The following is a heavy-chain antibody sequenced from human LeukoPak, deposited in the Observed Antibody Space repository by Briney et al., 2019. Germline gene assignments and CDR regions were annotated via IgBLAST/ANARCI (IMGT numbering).Heavy chain of an antibody. CDR1: GFTVSSNY. CDR3: ARGTVGRWLQLPYYYYGMDV. Sequence: QPGGSLRLSCAASGFTVSSNYMSWVRQAPGKGLEWVSVIYSGGSTYYADSVKGRFTISRDNAKNSLYLQMNSLRAEDTAVYYCARGTVGRWLQLPYYYYGMDVWGQGTTVTVSS. J-gene: IGHJ6*02. V-gene: IGHV3-66*01. D-gene: IGHD5-24*01. CDR2: IYSGGST.